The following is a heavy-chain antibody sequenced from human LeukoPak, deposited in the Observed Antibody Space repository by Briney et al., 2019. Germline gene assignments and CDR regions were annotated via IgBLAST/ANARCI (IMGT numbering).Heavy chain of an antibody. CDR3: ARTRTYSSGWLSALYYYHGMDV. V-gene: IGHV1-8*01. CDR1: GYTFTSYD. J-gene: IGHJ6*02. CDR2: MNPNSGNT. Sequence: GASVKVSCKASGYTFTSYDINWVRQATGQGLEWMGWMNPNSGNTGYAQKFQGRVTMTRNTSISTAYMELSSLRSEDMAVYYCARTRTYSSGWLSALYYYHGMDVWGQGTTVTVSS. D-gene: IGHD6-19*01.